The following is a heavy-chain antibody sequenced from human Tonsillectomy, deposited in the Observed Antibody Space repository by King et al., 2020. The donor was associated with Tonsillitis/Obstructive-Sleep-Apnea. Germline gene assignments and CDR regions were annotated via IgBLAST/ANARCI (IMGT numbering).Heavy chain of an antibody. J-gene: IGHJ4*02. CDR2: TSNSGGST. Sequence: EVQLVESGGGLIRPGGSLRLSCAASGFTFSGFAMNWVRQAPGKGLEWVSGTSNSGGSTHYADSVKGRFTISRDNSKNSLYLQLNSLRAEDTAVYYCAKAEGGIAVAGSFDYWGQGTLVTVSS. CDR3: AKAEGGIAVAGSFDY. D-gene: IGHD6-19*01. CDR1: GFTFSGFA. V-gene: IGHV3-23*04.